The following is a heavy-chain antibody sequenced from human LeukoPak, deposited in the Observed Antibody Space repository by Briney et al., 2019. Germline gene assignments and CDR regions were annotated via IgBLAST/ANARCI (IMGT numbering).Heavy chain of an antibody. V-gene: IGHV4-39*07. CDR2: IYHSGST. CDR3: ARDRKYYYHMDV. D-gene: IGHD1-14*01. J-gene: IGHJ6*03. CDR1: GGSISSGTYY. Sequence: TSSETLSPTCNVSGGSISSGTYYWGWIRQPPGKGLEWIGSIYHSGSTYYNPSLKSRITISVDTSKNQFSLKLSSLTAADTAVYYCARDRKYYYHMDVWGKGTTVTVSS.